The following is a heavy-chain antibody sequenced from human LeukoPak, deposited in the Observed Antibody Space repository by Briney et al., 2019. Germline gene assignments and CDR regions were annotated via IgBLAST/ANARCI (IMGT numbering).Heavy chain of an antibody. J-gene: IGHJ4*02. CDR3: ARSGTVTTWNY. CDR2: IYYSGTT. Sequence: SETLSLTCTVSGGSISSGGYYWSWIRQHPGKGLEWIGCIYYSGTTYYPPSLTSRVALSVDTSKNQFSLKLSSVTAADTAVYYCARSGTVTTWNYWGQGTLVTVSS. V-gene: IGHV4-31*03. D-gene: IGHD4-17*01. CDR1: GGSISSGGYY.